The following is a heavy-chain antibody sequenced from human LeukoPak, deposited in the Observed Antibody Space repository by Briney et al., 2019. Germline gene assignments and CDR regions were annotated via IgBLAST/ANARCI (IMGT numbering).Heavy chain of an antibody. Sequence: SQTLSLTCTVSGGSISSGDYYWSWIRQPPGKGLEWIGYIYYSGSTYYNPSLKSRVTISVDTSKNQFSLKLSSATAADTAVYYCAKQRANWGSDYFDYWGQGTLVTVSS. CDR2: IYYSGST. D-gene: IGHD7-27*01. CDR3: AKQRANWGSDYFDY. V-gene: IGHV4-30-4*08. CDR1: GGSISSGDYY. J-gene: IGHJ4*02.